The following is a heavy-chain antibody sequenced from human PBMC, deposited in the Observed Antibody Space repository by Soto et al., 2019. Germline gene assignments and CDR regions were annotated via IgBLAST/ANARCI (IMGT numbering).Heavy chain of an antibody. J-gene: IGHJ4*02. CDR1: GGCCGGSY. CDR2: INHSGST. D-gene: IGHD3-22*01. CDR3: VRGVSMIVAVQRAAPDTHYFDY. Sequence: PSETLSLSCAVYGGCCGGSYWTWIRQPPGKGLEWIGEINHSGSTNQNTSLKSRLSISVDTSKNQFSLKLKSVTAADTAVYYCVRGVSMIVAVQRAAPDTHYFDYWGPGTLV. V-gene: IGHV4-34*01.